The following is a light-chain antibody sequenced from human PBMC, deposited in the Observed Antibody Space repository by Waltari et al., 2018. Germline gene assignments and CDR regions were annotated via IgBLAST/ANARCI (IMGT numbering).Light chain of an antibody. CDR3: QSYDSSLGGSV. J-gene: IGLJ2*01. Sequence: QSVLTQPPSVSGAPGQRVTISCTGTNSNIGAGYDVNWYQQLPGEAPQLLISGNTNRPSGVPDRVSGSKSGTSASLAITGLQAEDEADYYCQSYDSSLGGSVFGGGTKLTVL. V-gene: IGLV1-40*01. CDR1: NSNIGAGYD. CDR2: GNT.